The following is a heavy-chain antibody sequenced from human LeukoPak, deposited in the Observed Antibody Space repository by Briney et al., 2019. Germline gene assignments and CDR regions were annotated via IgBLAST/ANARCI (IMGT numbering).Heavy chain of an antibody. CDR2: INHSGST. CDR1: GGSFSGYY. V-gene: IGHV4-34*01. J-gene: IGHJ4*02. Sequence: SETLSLTCAVYGGSFSGYYWSWIRQPPGKGLEWIGEINHSGSTNYNPSLKSRVTISVDTSKNQFSLKLSSVTAAGTAVYYCAGGDYGDYGLDYWGQGTLVTVSS. D-gene: IGHD4-17*01. CDR3: AGGDYGDYGLDY.